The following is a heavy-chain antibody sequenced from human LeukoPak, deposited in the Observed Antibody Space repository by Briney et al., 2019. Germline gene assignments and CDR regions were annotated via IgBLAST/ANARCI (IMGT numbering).Heavy chain of an antibody. D-gene: IGHD3-22*01. J-gene: IGHJ4*02. V-gene: IGHV5-51*01. Sequence: GESLKISCKGSGYSFTSYWIGWVRQMPGKGLEWMGIIYPGDSDTRYSPSFQGQVTISADKSISTAYLQWSSLKASDTAMYYCARQPNYYDSSGSYYGYWGQGTLVTVSS. CDR1: GYSFTSYW. CDR3: ARQPNYYDSSGSYYGY. CDR2: IYPGDSDT.